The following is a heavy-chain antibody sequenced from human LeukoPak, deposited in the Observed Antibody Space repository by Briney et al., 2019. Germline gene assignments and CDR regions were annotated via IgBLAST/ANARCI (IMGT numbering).Heavy chain of an antibody. CDR1: GGSISSSNYY. CDR3: VRQWMRDSGAYYDFHH. J-gene: IGHJ4*02. CDR2: IYYRGSA. Sequence: PSETLSLTCTVSGGSISSSNYYWGWIRQPPGKGLERIGTIYYRGSAYYNPSLKSRVTISVDTSKNQFSLKLSSVTAADTAVYYCVRQWMRDSGAYYDFHHWGQGTLVTVST. D-gene: IGHD3-22*01. V-gene: IGHV4-39*01.